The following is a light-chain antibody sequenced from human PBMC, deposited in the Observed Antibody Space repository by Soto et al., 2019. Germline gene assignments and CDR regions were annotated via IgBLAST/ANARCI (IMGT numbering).Light chain of an antibody. CDR3: QQYDDLPRT. CDR2: DAS. CDR1: HDISNN. V-gene: IGKV1-33*01. Sequence: DIQMTQSPSSLSASVGDRVTITCQASHDISNNLHWYQLKPGKAPKLLVYDASNLETGVPSRFSGTGSGTSFTFTISSLQPEDVATYYCQQYDDLPRTFGQGTKVDIK. J-gene: IGKJ2*01.